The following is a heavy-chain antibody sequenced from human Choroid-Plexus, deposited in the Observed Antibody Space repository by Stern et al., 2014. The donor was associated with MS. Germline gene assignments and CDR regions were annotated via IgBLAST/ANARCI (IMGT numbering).Heavy chain of an antibody. J-gene: IGHJ5*02. V-gene: IGHV3-30*18. CDR2: VSDDGSNK. CDR1: GFTFGSCA. Sequence: VQLVESGGGVVQPGRPLRLSCVVSGFTFGSCALHWVRQAPGKGLEWVAGVSDDGSNKDYADSVKGRFTISRDNSQNTLYMQMSSLRPEDTAVYYCAKDRQYLTYFFDHWGQGSLVTVSS. D-gene: IGHD2/OR15-2a*01. CDR3: AKDRQYLTYFFDH.